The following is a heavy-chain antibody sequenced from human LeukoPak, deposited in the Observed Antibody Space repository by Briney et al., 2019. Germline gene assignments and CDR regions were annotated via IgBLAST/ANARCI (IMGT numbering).Heavy chain of an antibody. Sequence: GGSLRLSCVDSGFTFSTYWMNWVRQAPGKGLVWVSRITGAGTQTNYADSVKRRFTVSRDNAKNTLYLQMNSLRADDTAVYFCIRDLRDHDYWGQGALVTVSS. CDR3: IRDLRDHDY. V-gene: IGHV3-74*01. CDR2: ITGAGTQT. J-gene: IGHJ4*02. CDR1: GFTFSTYW.